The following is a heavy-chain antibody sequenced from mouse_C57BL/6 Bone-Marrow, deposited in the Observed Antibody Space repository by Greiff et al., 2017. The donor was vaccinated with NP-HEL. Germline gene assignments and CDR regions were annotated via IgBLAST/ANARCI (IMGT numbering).Heavy chain of an antibody. CDR1: GFTFSDYY. D-gene: IGHD2-3*01. Sequence: EVMLVESGGGLVQPGGSLKLSCAASGFTFSDYYMYWVRQTPEKRLEWVAYISNGGGSTYYPDTVKGRFTISSDNATNTLYLQMSRLKSEYTAMYYCAKIYDGFYYAMGDWGQGTSVTVAS. CDR3: AKIYDGFYYAMGD. V-gene: IGHV5-12*01. CDR2: ISNGGGST. J-gene: IGHJ4*01.